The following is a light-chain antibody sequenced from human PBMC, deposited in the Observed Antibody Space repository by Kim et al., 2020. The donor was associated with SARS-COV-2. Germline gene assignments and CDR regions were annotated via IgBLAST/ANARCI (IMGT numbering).Light chain of an antibody. Sequence: GQSVPISCTGTNSDIGRYNYVSWYQTHPGIAPKLMIYDVSRRPSGVPDRFPGSKSGNTASLTVSGLQAEDEADYYWSSYTGSNTLIFGGGTQLTVL. J-gene: IGLJ2*01. CDR2: DVS. CDR3: SSYTGSNTLI. V-gene: IGLV2-8*01. CDR1: NSDIGRYNY.